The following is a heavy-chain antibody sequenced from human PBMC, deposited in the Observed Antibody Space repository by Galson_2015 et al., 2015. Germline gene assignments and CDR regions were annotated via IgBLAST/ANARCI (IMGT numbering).Heavy chain of an antibody. CDR3: ATVTKPLRYFDS. CDR2: FYRGGST. V-gene: IGHV3-53*01. CDR1: GFTVSTTY. J-gene: IGHJ4*02. Sequence: SLRLSCAASGFTVSTTYMTWGRRAPARGLEGRLIFYRGGSTYYADSVMGRFAISRDNSKNTLDLQMTSLRAEDTAVYYCATVTKPLRYFDSWGQGTLVTVSS. D-gene: IGHD3-9*01.